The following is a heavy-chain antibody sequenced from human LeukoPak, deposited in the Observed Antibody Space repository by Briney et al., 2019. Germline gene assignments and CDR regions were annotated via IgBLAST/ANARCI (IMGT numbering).Heavy chain of an antibody. D-gene: IGHD2/OR15-2a*01. CDR3: VRERGHGRECAY. J-gene: IGHJ4*02. CDR2: IFHTGIT. Sequence: SETLSLTRTAAGVSISSSSTFWDWIRQPPGKGLEWIGSIFHTGITYYNPSLRSRVTMSLDTSKNQFSLKLSSVTAADTAVYYSVRERGHGRECAYWGEGTLVTVSS. CDR1: GVSISSSSTF. V-gene: IGHV4-39*02.